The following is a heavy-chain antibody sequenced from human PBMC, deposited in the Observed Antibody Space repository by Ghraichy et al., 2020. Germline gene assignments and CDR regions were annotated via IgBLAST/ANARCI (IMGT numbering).Heavy chain of an antibody. D-gene: IGHD6-19*01. CDR3: ARLVGCSSGCDGMDV. Sequence: SETLSLTCSVSGGSSRSSSYHWGWIRQPPGKGLEWIGSIYYNGNTYYNPSLKSRVTLSVDTSKNQFFLNLSFVTAAETAVYYCARLVGCSSGCDGMDVWGQGTTVAVSS. V-gene: IGHV4-39*01. CDR2: IYYNGNT. J-gene: IGHJ6*02. CDR1: GGSSRSSSYH.